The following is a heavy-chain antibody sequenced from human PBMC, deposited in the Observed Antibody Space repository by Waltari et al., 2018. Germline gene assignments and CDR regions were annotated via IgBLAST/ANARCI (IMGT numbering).Heavy chain of an antibody. D-gene: IGHD3-10*01. CDR3: SRGLVGSYGTSGDLDF. V-gene: IGHV3-49*04. CDR1: GFVSGDYA. J-gene: IGHJ4*02. Sequence: EVQLVESGGGLVQPGRSLRLSCNCSGFVSGDYALTWVRQAPGKGLEYVGFIRDTAIGGTPTYAASVKGRFIISRDDSKNIAYLQMNGLRTEDTAIYYCSRGLVGSYGTSGDLDFWGQGTLVIVSS. CDR2: IRDTAIGGTP.